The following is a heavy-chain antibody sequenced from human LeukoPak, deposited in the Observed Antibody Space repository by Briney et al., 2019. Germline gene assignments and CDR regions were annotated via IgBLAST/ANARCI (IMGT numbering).Heavy chain of an antibody. V-gene: IGHV5-51*01. Sequence: GESLKISCKGSGYSFPNKWIGWVRQMPGKGLEWIGIIYPGDSDTRFGPSFQGQVTISADKSINTAYLQWSTLKASDTAMYYCARLFGIDGIIYFDYWGQGTLVTVSS. CDR1: GYSFPNKW. CDR2: IYPGDSDT. D-gene: IGHD3-3*01. J-gene: IGHJ4*02. CDR3: ARLFGIDGIIYFDY.